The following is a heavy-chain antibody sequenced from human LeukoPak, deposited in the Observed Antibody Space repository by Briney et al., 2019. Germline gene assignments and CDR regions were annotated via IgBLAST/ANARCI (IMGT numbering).Heavy chain of an antibody. V-gene: IGHV3-9*01. J-gene: IGHJ4*02. D-gene: IGHD7-27*01. CDR1: GFTFDDYA. CDR3: AKVGGTGALDY. CDR2: ISWNSGSI. Sequence: GGSLRLSCAASGFTFDDYAMHWVRQAPGKGLEWVSGISWNSGSIGYADSMKGRFTISRDNAKNSLYLQMNSLRAEDTALYYCAKVGGTGALDYWGQGTLVTVSS.